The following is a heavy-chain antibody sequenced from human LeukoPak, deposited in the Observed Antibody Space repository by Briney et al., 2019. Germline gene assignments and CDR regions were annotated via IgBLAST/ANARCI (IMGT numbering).Heavy chain of an antibody. Sequence: PGGSLRLSCAASGFSFSSYSMNWVRQAPGKGLEWVSYIGGSSSRIYYADSVKGRFTISRDNAKTSLYLQMNSLRAEDTAVYYCARDRDMFDYWGQGTLVTVSS. V-gene: IGHV3-48*01. D-gene: IGHD3-9*01. J-gene: IGHJ4*02. CDR3: ARDRDMFDY. CDR2: IGGSSSRI. CDR1: GFSFSSYS.